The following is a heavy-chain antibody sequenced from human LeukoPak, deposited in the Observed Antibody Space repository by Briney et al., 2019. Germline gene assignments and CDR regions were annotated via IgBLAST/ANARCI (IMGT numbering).Heavy chain of an antibody. V-gene: IGHV3-23*01. CDR3: AKDLAGHSSGWYRPQYYFDY. Sequence: GGSLGLSCAASGFTFTTYTMNWVRQAPGKGLEWVSGISDSGGTTYYADSVKGRFTISRDNSKNTLYLQMNSLRAEDTAVYYCAKDLAGHSSGWYRPQYYFDYWGQGTLVTVSS. D-gene: IGHD6-19*01. J-gene: IGHJ4*02. CDR1: GFTFTTYT. CDR2: ISDSGGTT.